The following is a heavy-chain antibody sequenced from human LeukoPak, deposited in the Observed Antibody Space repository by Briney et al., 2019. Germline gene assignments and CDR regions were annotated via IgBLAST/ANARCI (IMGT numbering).Heavy chain of an antibody. V-gene: IGHV4-4*07. Sequence: SETLSLTCTVSGGSVSSYYWSWIRQPAGKGLEWIGRIYTSGSTNYNPSLKSRVTMSVDTSKNQFSLKLSSVTAADTAVYYRARDDAPGLVAATADAFDIWGQGTMVTISS. D-gene: IGHD2-15*01. J-gene: IGHJ3*02. CDR2: IYTSGST. CDR1: GGSVSSYY. CDR3: ARDDAPGLVAATADAFDI.